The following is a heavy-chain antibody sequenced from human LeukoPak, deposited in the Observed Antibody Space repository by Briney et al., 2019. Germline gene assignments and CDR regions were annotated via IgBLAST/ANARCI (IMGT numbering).Heavy chain of an antibody. D-gene: IGHD2-15*01. Sequence: ASVKVSCKASGYTFTGYYMHWVRQAPGQGLEWMGWINPNSGGTNYAQRFQGRVTMTRDTSISTAYMELSRLRSDDTAVYYCARPAENRSGGSCYYFNYWGQGTLVTVSS. CDR3: ARPAENRSGGSCYYFNY. CDR1: GYTFTGYY. CDR2: INPNSGGT. V-gene: IGHV1-2*02. J-gene: IGHJ4*02.